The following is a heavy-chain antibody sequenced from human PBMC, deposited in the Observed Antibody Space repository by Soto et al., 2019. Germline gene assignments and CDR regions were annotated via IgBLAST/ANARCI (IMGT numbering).Heavy chain of an antibody. CDR1: GGPFSGYD. D-gene: IGHD6-19*01. Sequence: QVQLQQWGAGLLKPSETLSLTCAVYGGPFSGYDWSWIRHPPGKGLEWIGEITHRGSTNYNTSLNSRVTISVDTSKNQFSLKLSSVTAADTAVYYCARAEDYSSGWYSTVNDAFDIWGQGTMVTVSS. V-gene: IGHV4-34*01. CDR2: ITHRGST. CDR3: ARAEDYSSGWYSTVNDAFDI. J-gene: IGHJ3*02.